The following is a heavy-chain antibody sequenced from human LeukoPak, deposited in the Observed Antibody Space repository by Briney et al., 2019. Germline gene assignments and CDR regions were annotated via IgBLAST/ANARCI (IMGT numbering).Heavy chain of an antibody. CDR3: ARDGYHYDSSGYYSLDY. D-gene: IGHD3-22*01. CDR2: IYSSGTT. CDR1: GGSISSYY. V-gene: IGHV4-59*12. J-gene: IGHJ4*02. Sequence: PSETLSLTCTVSGGSISSYYWSWIRQPPGKGLEWIGYIYSSGTTNYNPSLKSRVTMSVDTSKNQLSLKLSSVTAADTAVYYCARDGYHYDSSGYYSLDYWGQGTLVTVSS.